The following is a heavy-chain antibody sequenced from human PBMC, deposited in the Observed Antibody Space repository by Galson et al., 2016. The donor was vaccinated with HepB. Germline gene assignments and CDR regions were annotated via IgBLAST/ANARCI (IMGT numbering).Heavy chain of an antibody. CDR1: GGSVSSRSFY. Sequence: SETLSLTCTVSGGSVSSRSFYWNWIRQSPEKGLEWIGSIFYSATAHYDPSLESRVTMSVDTSKNQFSLRLSSVTASDTAVYYCVRHFFPSRYPNWFDSWGQGTLVTISS. CDR3: VRHFFPSRYPNWFDS. CDR2: IFYSATA. J-gene: IGHJ5*01. V-gene: IGHV4-61*01. D-gene: IGHD3-3*02.